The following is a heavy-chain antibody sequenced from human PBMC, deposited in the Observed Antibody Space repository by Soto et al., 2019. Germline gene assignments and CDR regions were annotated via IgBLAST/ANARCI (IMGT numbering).Heavy chain of an antibody. CDR1: GYSISAYY. J-gene: IGHJ4*02. V-gene: IGHV1-2*02. CDR3: GRDDYGTFPY. CDR2: IDPKNGGT. Sequence: GASVKVSCKASGYSISAYYIHWVRQAPGQGLEWMGWIDPKNGGTVSAQKFQGRLTMTRDTSISTVYMDLSGLTSDDTALYYCGRDDYGTFPYWGQGSLVTVS. D-gene: IGHD3-10*01.